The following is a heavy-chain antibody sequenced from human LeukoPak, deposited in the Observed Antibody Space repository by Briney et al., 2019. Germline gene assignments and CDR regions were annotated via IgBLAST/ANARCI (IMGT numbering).Heavy chain of an antibody. Sequence: PGGSLRLSCAASGFTFSNYAMNWVRQAPGEGLEWVSSITGSGGDAYYADSVKGRFTISRDNSKNTLDLQMNSLRAEDTAVYYCGKGLKGCSGSSCYYFFDFWGQGALITVSS. J-gene: IGHJ4*02. V-gene: IGHV3-23*01. CDR2: ITGSGGDA. CDR1: GFTFSNYA. D-gene: IGHD2-15*01. CDR3: GKGLKGCSGSSCYYFFDF.